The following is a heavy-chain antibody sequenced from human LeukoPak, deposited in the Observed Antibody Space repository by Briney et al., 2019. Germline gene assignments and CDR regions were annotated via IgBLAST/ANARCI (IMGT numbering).Heavy chain of an antibody. CDR2: ISYDGSNK. D-gene: IGHD7-27*01. V-gene: IGHV3-30*18. J-gene: IGHJ4*02. Sequence: PGRSLRLSCTGSGFTFSSYGMHWVRQAPGKGLEWVAVISYDGSNKYYADSVKGRFTISRDNSKNTLYLQMNSLTTEDTAVFYRAKEPNWGVCPDYWGQGTLVTVSS. CDR1: GFTFSSYG. CDR3: AKEPNWGVCPDY.